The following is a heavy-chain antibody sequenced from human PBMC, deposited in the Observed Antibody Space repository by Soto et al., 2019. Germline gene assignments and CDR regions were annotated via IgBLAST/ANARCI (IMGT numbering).Heavy chain of an antibody. CDR3: ARELFGRSVWFDP. D-gene: IGHD3-10*01. J-gene: IGHJ5*02. Sequence: QVQLQESGPGLVKPSETLSRTCTVTGGAMSSYCWSWIRQPPVNGLERIGYSYYSGSTNYNPSLKSRVTISVDTSKNQFSLKLSSVTAADTAVYYCARELFGRSVWFDPWGQGTLVTVSS. CDR2: SYYSGST. V-gene: IGHV4-59*01. CDR1: GGAMSSYC.